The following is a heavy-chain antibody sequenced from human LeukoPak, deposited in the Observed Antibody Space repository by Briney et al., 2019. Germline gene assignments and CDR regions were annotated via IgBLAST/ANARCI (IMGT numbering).Heavy chain of an antibody. CDR3: ARLHCIGDCHFYYFDS. CDR1: GGSVSSHY. Sequence: SETLSLTCAVSGGSVSSHYWSWIRQPPGKGLEWIAYISHNGDTNYDPSLKSRVTISLDTSKNQFSLKLSSVTAADTAVFYCARLHCIGDCHFYYFDSWGQGTLATVSS. V-gene: IGHV4-59*02. J-gene: IGHJ4*02. D-gene: IGHD2-21*02. CDR2: ISHNGDT.